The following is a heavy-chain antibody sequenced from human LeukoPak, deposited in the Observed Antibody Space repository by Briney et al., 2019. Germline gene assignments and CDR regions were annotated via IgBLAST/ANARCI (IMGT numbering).Heavy chain of an antibody. CDR3: AHRPGLGPYCSGGSCYSNWFDP. J-gene: IGHJ5*02. D-gene: IGHD2-15*01. V-gene: IGHV2-5*02. Sequence: ESGPTLVKPTQTLTLTCTFSGFSLSTSGVGVGWVRQPPGKALEWLALIYWDDDKRYSPSLKSRLTITKDTSKNQVVLTMTNMDPVDTATYYCAHRPGLGPYCSGGSCYSNWFDPWGQGTLVTVSS. CDR2: IYWDDDK. CDR1: GFSLSTSGVG.